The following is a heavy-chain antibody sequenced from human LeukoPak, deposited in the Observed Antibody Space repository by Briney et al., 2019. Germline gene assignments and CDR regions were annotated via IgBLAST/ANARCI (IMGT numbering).Heavy chain of an antibody. D-gene: IGHD3-3*01. CDR3: ASSFWSGYYLKGGIDY. V-gene: IGHV4-4*07. CDR1: GGSISSYY. Sequence: KASETLSLTCTVSGGSISSYYWSWIRQPAGKGLEWIGRIYTSGSTNYNPSLKSRVTMSVDTSKNQFSLKLSSVTAADTAVYYCASSFWSGYYLKGGIDYWGQGTLVTVSS. J-gene: IGHJ4*02. CDR2: IYTSGST.